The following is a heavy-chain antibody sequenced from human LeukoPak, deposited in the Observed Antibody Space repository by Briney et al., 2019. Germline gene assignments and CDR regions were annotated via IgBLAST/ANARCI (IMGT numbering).Heavy chain of an antibody. CDR3: AGGTYYGTGTRPGYLNY. J-gene: IGHJ4*02. CDR2: LDNFGAK. CDR1: NFSVNNNY. Sequence: GGSLRLSCAASNFSVNNNYIDWLRQARGKGLEWVSSLDNFGAKYYGDSVTGRFTVSRDLSKNTVYLQMSSLRADDTAVYYCAGGTYYGTGTRPGYLNYWGLGTLVTVSS. V-gene: IGHV3-53*01. D-gene: IGHD3-10*01.